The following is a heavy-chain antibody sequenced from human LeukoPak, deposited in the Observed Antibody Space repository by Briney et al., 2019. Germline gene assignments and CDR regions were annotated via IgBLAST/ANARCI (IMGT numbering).Heavy chain of an antibody. CDR2: ISNSGDDT. Sequence: QPGGSLRLSCAASGFTLRNYAMSWVRQAPEKGLECVSVISNSGDDTYYADSVKGRFTISRDNSRNMLYLQMNSLRAEDTAVYYCAKTWYSTSMDYWGQGTLVAVSS. J-gene: IGHJ4*02. D-gene: IGHD6-6*01. CDR3: AKTWYSTSMDY. V-gene: IGHV3-23*01. CDR1: GFTLRNYA.